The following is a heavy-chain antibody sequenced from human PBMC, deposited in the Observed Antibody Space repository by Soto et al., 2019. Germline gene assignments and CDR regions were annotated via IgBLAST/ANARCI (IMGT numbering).Heavy chain of an antibody. CDR3: ARFYYDSSGYLPSPYYYYYGMDV. D-gene: IGHD3-22*01. CDR1: GFTFSSYW. J-gene: IGHJ6*02. Sequence: GGALRLSFAAAGFTFSSYWLIWERQAPGKGLEWVANIKQDGSEKYYVDSVKGRFTISRDNAKNSLYLQMNSLRAEDTAVYYCARFYYDSSGYLPSPYYYYYGMDVWGQGTTVTVFS. CDR2: IKQDGSEK. V-gene: IGHV3-7*04.